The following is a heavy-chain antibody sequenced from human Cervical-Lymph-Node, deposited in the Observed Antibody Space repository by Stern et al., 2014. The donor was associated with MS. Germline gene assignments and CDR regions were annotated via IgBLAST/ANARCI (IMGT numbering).Heavy chain of an antibody. CDR3: ARGELKEGLVRGMDV. V-gene: IGHV1-69*01. CDR1: GGTFSSYA. D-gene: IGHD1-26*01. CDR2: IIPIFGTA. Sequence: QVQLVQSGAEVKKPGSSVKVSCKASGGTFSSYAISWVRQAPGQGLEWMGGIIPIFGTANYAQKVQGRVTSNASESTSTAYMELSSLRSEDTAVYYCARGELKEGLVRGMDVWGQGTTVTVSS. J-gene: IGHJ6*02.